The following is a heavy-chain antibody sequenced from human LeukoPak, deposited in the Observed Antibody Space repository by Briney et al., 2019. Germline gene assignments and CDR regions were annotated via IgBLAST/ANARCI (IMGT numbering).Heavy chain of an antibody. D-gene: IGHD5-18*01. CDR1: GFTFSTFA. CDR2: ISETGRST. J-gene: IGHJ4*02. V-gene: IGHV3-23*01. CDR3: AKDRGYSYGISEY. Sequence: GGSLRLSCVASGFTFSTFAMDWVRQAPGKGLEWVSTISETGRSTYYADSVKGQFTISRDNSKNTLYLQMNSLRAEDTAVYYCAKDRGYSYGISEYWGQGTLVTVSS.